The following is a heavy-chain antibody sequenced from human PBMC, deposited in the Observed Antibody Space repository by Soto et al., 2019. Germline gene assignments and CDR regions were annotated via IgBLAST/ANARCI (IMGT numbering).Heavy chain of an antibody. CDR2: INKASIYI. D-gene: IGHD4-17*01. CDR1: GFTFNTYD. V-gene: IGHV3-21*01. CDR3: ARRSVTTYHFFDY. J-gene: IGHJ4*02. Sequence: EVQLVESGGGLVKPGGSLRLSCAASGFTFNTYDMDWVRQAPGKGLEWVSSINKASIYIYYADSVRGRFTISRDNAKNSLYLQMNSLIVEDTAVYYCARRSVTTYHFFDYWGQGTLVTVSS.